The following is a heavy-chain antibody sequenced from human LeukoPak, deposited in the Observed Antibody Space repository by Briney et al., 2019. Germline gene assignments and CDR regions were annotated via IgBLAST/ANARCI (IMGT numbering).Heavy chain of an antibody. D-gene: IGHD5-18*01. J-gene: IGHJ4*02. Sequence: GGSLRLSWAASGFPFSSNPMSWVPQAPGKGLEWVSSIVGCGDRTYYADSGKGRCTIPRDKSKNTLYLQMNSLRVGDTAVYYCAKEGRYSYGYPFDHWGQGTLVTVSS. CDR1: GFPFSSNP. V-gene: IGHV3-23*01. CDR3: AKEGRYSYGYPFDH. CDR2: IVGCGDRT.